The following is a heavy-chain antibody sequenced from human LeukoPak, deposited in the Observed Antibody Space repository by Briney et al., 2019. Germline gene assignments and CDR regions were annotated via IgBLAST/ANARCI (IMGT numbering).Heavy chain of an antibody. CDR2: INPSAGNT. CDR1: GYTFTGYY. J-gene: IGHJ3*02. CDR3: ASIRDGYNDAYDI. Sequence: ASVKVSCKASGYTFTGYYMHWVRQAPGQGLEWMGLINPSAGNTNYAQRFQGRVTMTRNTSTSTVYMELSSLRSEDTAVYYCASIRDGYNDAYDIWGQGTMVTVPS. D-gene: IGHD5-24*01. V-gene: IGHV1-46*01.